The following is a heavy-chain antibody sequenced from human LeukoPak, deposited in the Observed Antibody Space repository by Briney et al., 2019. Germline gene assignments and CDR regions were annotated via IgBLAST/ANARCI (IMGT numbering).Heavy chain of an antibody. CDR1: GFTFSSYS. V-gene: IGHV3-21*01. CDR2: ISSSSSYI. J-gene: IGHJ4*02. Sequence: GSLRLSCAASGFTFSSYSMNWVRQAPGKGLEWVSSISSSSSYIYYADSVKGRFTISRDNAKNSMYLPMNSLRAEDTAVYYCARESEVEMATSSIDYWGQGTLVTVSS. CDR3: ARESEVEMATSSIDY. D-gene: IGHD5-24*01.